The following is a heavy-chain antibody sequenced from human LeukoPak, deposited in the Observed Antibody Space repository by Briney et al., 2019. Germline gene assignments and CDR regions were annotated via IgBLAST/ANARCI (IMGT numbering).Heavy chain of an antibody. D-gene: IGHD1-26*01. J-gene: IGHJ3*02. CDR1: GFTFSSYN. CDR3: ARESPEWWELLHLGTFDI. CDR2: ISSNCSTI. V-gene: IGHV3-48*01. Sequence: GGSLRLSCAASGFTFSSYNMNWVRQAPGKGLEGVSYISSNCSTIYYADSVKGRFTISRDNAKNSLYLQMNSLRAEDTAVYYCARESPEWWELLHLGTFDIWGQGTMVTVSS.